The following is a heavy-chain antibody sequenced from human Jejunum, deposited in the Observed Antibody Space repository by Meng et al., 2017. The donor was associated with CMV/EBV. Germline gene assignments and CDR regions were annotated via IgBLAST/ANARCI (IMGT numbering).Heavy chain of an antibody. Sequence: YYMTWMRQAPGQGLEWVAYVSTGESTIYYTDSVKGRFTISRDNAKNSLYLQMNSLRAEDTAVYYCARILRESYDFWSGSDYGMDVWGQGTTVTVSS. J-gene: IGHJ6*02. CDR1: YY. CDR3: ARILRESYDFWSGSDYGMDV. V-gene: IGHV3-11*01. D-gene: IGHD3-3*01. CDR2: VSTGESTI.